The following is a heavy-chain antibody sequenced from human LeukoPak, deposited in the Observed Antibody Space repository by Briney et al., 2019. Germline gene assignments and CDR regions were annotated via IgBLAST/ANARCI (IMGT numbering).Heavy chain of an antibody. CDR1: GDTFRKYA. CDR2: IIPIIGTT. J-gene: IGHJ5*02. V-gene: IGHV1-69*06. D-gene: IGHD1-14*01. Sequence: ASVKISRKASGDTFRKYAISWVRQAPGQGLEWMGGIIPIIGTTHYAQRFQGSVTMSADNSTTTAYLDLSSLRSNDTAMYYCLRGLTNFEPWGQGTLVTVSS. CDR3: LRGLTNFEP.